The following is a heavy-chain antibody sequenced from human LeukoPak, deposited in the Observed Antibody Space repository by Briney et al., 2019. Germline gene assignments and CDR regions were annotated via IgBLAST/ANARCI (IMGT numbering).Heavy chain of an antibody. CDR2: IWYDGTDK. D-gene: IGHD2-15*01. V-gene: IGHV3-33*01. Sequence: GRSLRVSCAASGFTFSSYGMHWVRQAPGKGLEWVAAIWYDGTDKKYADSVKGRFTISRDNSKNTLDLEMNSLRAEDTAVYYCARVKDCSGGSCLNNYFDYWGQGTLVTVSS. CDR1: GFTFSSYG. J-gene: IGHJ4*02. CDR3: ARVKDCSGGSCLNNYFDY.